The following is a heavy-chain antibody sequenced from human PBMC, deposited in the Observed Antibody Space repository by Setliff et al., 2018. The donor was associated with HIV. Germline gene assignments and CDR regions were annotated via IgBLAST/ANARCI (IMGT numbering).Heavy chain of an antibody. CDR1: GGSISSHY. J-gene: IGHJ3*02. D-gene: IGHD2-2*02. V-gene: IGHV4-59*11. Sequence: TLSLTCTVSGGSISSHYWSWIRQPPGKGLEWIGSIYYSGSTNYNPSLKSRFTISVDTSKTQFSLKLSSVTAADTAVYYCARYPILGANCAFDIWGQGTMVTVSS. CDR3: ARYPILGANCAFDI. CDR2: IYYSGST.